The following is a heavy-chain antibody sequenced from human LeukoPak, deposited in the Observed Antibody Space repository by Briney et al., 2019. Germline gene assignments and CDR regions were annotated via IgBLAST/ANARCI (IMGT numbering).Heavy chain of an antibody. CDR3: ARSRYYYDSSGSERFDP. Sequence: ASVKVSCKASGYTFTSYGISWVRQAPGQGLEWMGWISAYNGDTNYAQKLQGRVTMTTDTSTSTAYMELRSLRSDDTAVYYCARSRYYYDSSGSERFDPWGQGTLVTVSS. CDR2: ISAYNGDT. CDR1: GYTFTSYG. D-gene: IGHD3-22*01. J-gene: IGHJ5*02. V-gene: IGHV1-18*01.